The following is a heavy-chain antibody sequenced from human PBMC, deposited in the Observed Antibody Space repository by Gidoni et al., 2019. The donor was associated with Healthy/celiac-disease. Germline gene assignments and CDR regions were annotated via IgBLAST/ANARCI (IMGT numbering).Heavy chain of an antibody. CDR1: GGSISSGGYY. V-gene: IGHV4-31*03. CDR3: AREGYDFRERENWFDP. CDR2: IYYSGST. D-gene: IGHD5-12*01. Sequence: QVQLQESGPGLVKPSQTLSLTCTVSGGSISSGGYYWSWIRQHPGKGLEWIGYIYYSGSTYYNPSLKSRVTISVDTSKNQFSLKLSSVTAADTAVYYCAREGYDFRERENWFDPWGQGTLVTVSS. J-gene: IGHJ5*02.